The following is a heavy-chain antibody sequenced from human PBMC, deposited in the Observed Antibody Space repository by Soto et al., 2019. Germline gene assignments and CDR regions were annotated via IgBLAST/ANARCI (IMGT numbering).Heavy chain of an antibody. V-gene: IGHV3-48*01. D-gene: IGHD3-16*02. J-gene: IGHJ3*02. CDR3: ATRAAYRSDGPVGHDAFDI. CDR1: GFTFSSYS. Sequence: PGGSLRLSCAASGFTFSSYSMNWVRQAPGKGLEWVSYISSSSSTIYYADSVKGRFTISRDNSKNTLSLQMNNLRAEDTAVYYCATRAAYRSDGPVGHDAFDIWGQGTMVTVSS. CDR2: ISSSSSTI.